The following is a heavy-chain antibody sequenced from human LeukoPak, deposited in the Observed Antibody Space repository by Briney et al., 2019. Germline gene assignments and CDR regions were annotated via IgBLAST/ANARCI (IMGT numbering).Heavy chain of an antibody. CDR2: IKSKTDGGTT. D-gene: IGHD3-10*01. CDR3: TTLQGTMVRGVIITHFDY. J-gene: IGHJ4*02. V-gene: IGHV3-15*01. CDR1: GFTFSNAW. Sequence: GGSLRLSCAASGFTFSNAWMSWVRQAPGKGLEWVGRIKSKTDGGTTDYAAPVKGRFTISRDDSKNTLYLQMNSLKTEDTAVYYCTTLQGTMVRGVIITHFDYWGQGTLVTVPS.